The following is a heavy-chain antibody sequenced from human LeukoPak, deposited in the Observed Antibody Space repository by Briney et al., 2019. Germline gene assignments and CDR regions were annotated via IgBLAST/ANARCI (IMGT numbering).Heavy chain of an antibody. CDR3: AKYGSGTYYYYYYYMDV. Sequence: GGSLRLSCAASGFTFSNSAMTWVRQAPGKGLEWVSAIDTSGGSTYYADSVNGRFTISRDNSKNMLFLQMNSLRAEDTAVYHCAKYGSGTYYYYYYYMDVWGKGTTVTVSS. J-gene: IGHJ6*03. D-gene: IGHD3-10*01. CDR2: IDTSGGST. CDR1: GFTFSNSA. V-gene: IGHV3-23*01.